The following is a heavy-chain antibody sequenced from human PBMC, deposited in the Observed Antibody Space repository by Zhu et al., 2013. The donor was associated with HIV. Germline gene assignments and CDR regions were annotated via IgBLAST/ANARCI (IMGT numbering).Heavy chain of an antibody. CDR3: ARVSTTVRSFDI. Sequence: QVQLVQSGAEVKKPGSSLKVSCKTSGGALSSYAISWVRQAPGQGLEWMAEIIPIFGITKYTQKFQGRVTITAAESTSTAYMELRGLRSEDTAVYYCARVSTTVRSFDIWGQGTMVTVSS. V-gene: IGHV1-69*01. CDR2: IIPIFGIT. CDR1: GGALSSYA. D-gene: IGHD4-17*01. J-gene: IGHJ3*02.